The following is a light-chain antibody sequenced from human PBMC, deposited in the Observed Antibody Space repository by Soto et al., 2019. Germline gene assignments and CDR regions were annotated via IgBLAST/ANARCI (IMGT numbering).Light chain of an antibody. Sequence: DIQMTQSPSTLSASAGDRVTITCRASQSISSWLAWYQQKPGKAPKLLIYKASTLKSGVPSRFSGGGSGTDFTLAISRLPPDDFVNYYCQQYNDNWTFGQGTKVEIK. CDR3: QQYNDNWT. J-gene: IGKJ1*01. CDR2: KAS. CDR1: QSISSW. V-gene: IGKV1-5*03.